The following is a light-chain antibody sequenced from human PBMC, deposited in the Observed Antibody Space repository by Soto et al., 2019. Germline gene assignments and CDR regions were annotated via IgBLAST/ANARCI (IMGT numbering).Light chain of an antibody. CDR1: QSVYSN. CDR3: QQYTKWPLT. J-gene: IGKJ4*01. V-gene: IGKV3-15*01. CDR2: HAS. Sequence: IVMTQSAATLTVCPGERATLSCRASQSVYSNLAWYQQKPGQAPRLLIYHASTRATGIPARFSGGGSGTEFTLTISSLQSEDFAVYYCQQYTKWPLTFGGGTKVEIK.